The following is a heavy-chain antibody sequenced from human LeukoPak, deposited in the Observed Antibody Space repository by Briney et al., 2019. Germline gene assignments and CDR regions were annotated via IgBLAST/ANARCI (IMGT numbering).Heavy chain of an antibody. V-gene: IGHV3-30*04. J-gene: IGHJ4*02. CDR2: ISYDGSNK. CDR3: ARAGYSSGWPPINYFDY. CDR1: GFTFSSYA. Sequence: GGSLRLSCAASGFTFSSYAMHWVRQAPGKGLEWVAVISYDGSNKYYADSVKGRFTISRDNSKNTLYLQMNSLRAEGTAVYYCARAGYSSGWPPINYFDYWGQGTLVTVSS. D-gene: IGHD6-19*01.